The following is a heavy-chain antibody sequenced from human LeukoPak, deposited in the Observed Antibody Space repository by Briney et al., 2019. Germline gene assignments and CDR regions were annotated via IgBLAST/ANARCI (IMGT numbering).Heavy chain of an antibody. Sequence: ASVKVSCKASGYTFTGFYIHWVRPAPGQGLEWMGWINLNSGGTDYAQRFQGRIIMTRDTSITTAYMELSSLTSDDTAIYYCASRPDTSSVTLFDYWGQGALVTVSS. V-gene: IGHV1-2*02. CDR2: INLNSGGT. D-gene: IGHD6-19*01. CDR1: GYTFTGFY. CDR3: ASRPDTSSVTLFDY. J-gene: IGHJ4*02.